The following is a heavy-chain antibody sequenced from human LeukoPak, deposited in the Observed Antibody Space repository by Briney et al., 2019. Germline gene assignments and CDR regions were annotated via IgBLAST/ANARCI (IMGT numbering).Heavy chain of an antibody. Sequence: SETLSLTCAVYGGSFSGYYWSWIRQPPGKGLEWIREINHSGSTNYNPSLKSRVTISVDTSKNQFSLKLSSVTAADTAVYYCARGRGWYKLNYYFDYWGQGTLVTVSS. CDR1: GGSFSGYY. J-gene: IGHJ4*02. CDR2: INHSGST. CDR3: ARGRGWYKLNYYFDY. V-gene: IGHV4-34*01. D-gene: IGHD6-19*01.